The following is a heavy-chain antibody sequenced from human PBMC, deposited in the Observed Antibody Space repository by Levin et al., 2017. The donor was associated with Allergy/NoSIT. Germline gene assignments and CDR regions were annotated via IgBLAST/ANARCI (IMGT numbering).Heavy chain of an antibody. CDR3: ARFGYCSSDSCYIDY. CDR2: VHYSGST. V-gene: IGHV4-39*06. CDR1: GGSISSGFYY. Sequence: SQTLSLTCTVSGGSISSGFYYWGWNRQPPGKGLEWIGNVHYSGSTSYNSSLKTRLTIPLDMSKNQFDLNLRFVTAADTAVYYCARFGYCSSDSCYIDYWGQGTLVTVSS. J-gene: IGHJ4*02. D-gene: IGHD2-2*02.